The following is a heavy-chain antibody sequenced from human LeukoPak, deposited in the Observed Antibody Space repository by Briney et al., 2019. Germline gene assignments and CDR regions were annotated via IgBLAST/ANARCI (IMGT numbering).Heavy chain of an antibody. D-gene: IGHD4-11*01. CDR3: ARGRVDYSNSLYYYYMDV. V-gene: IGHV4-59*01. CDR1: SGSISTYF. CDR2: VYYSGST. Sequence: SETLSLTCTLSSGSISTYFWSWIRQPPGKGLEWIGYVYYSGSTNYNPSLKSRVTISVDTSKNQFSLKLSSVTAADTAVYYCARGRVDYSNSLYYYYMDVWGKGTTVTVSS. J-gene: IGHJ6*03.